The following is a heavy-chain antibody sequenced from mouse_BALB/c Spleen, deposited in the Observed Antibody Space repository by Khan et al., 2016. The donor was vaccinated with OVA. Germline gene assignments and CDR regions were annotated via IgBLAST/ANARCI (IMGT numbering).Heavy chain of an antibody. CDR1: GFSLTTYC. J-gene: IGHJ2*01. CDR2: IWAGGST. CDR3: ARLEDI. Sequence: VQLQESGPGLVAPSQSLSITCTVTGFSLTTYCAHWVRQPPGKGLLWLGVIWAGGSTNYNSALMSRLSISKDNSKSQVFLKMNSLQTDDTSMYYCARLEDIWGQGTTLTVSS. V-gene: IGHV2-9*02. D-gene: IGHD1-3*01.